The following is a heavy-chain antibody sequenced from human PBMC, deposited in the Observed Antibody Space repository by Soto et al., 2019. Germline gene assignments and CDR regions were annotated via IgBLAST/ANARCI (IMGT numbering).Heavy chain of an antibody. CDR1: GFTFHNYA. Sequence: LRLSCVASGFTFHNYAMYWVRQAPGKGLEWVASIWNDGSSKNYADSVKGRFAISRDNFKNMVSLQMNSLRAEDTAVYYCAKEYYPCTSDWYASFEYWGQGTVVTVSS. V-gene: IGHV3-33*06. CDR2: IWNDGSSK. CDR3: AKEYYPCTSDWYASFEY. J-gene: IGHJ4*02. D-gene: IGHD6-19*01.